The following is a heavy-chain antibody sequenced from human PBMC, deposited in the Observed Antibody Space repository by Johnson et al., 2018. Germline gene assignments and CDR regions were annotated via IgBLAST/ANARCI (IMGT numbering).Heavy chain of an antibody. CDR2: ISWNSGSI. CDR3: AKGQYCGYSNYYGMDV. V-gene: IGHV3-9*01. J-gene: IGHJ6*02. CDR1: GFTFDNYA. D-gene: IGHD5-12*01. Sequence: VQLVQSGGGLVQPGRSLRLSCAASGFTFDNYAMHLVRQAPGKGLEWVSGISWNSGSIGYADSVKGRFTISRDNAKNSLYLQMNRLEAEDKALYYCAKGQYCGYSNYYGMDVWGQGTTVTVSS.